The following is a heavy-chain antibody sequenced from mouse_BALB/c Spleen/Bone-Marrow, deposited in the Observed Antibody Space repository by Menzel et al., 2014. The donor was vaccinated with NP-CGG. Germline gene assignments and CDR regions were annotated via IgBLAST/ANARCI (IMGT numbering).Heavy chain of an antibody. CDR2: INPGSNTI. CDR3: ARLGYYGWFAY. D-gene: IGHD2-3*01. J-gene: IGHJ3*01. CDR1: GFDFSRYW. Sequence: EVHLVESGGGLVQPGGSLKLSCAASGFDFSRYWMSWVRQAPGKGLEWIGEINPGSNTINYTPSLKDKFIISRDNAKNTLYLQMSKVRSEDTALYYCARLGYYGWFAYCGQGTLVTVSA. V-gene: IGHV4-1*02.